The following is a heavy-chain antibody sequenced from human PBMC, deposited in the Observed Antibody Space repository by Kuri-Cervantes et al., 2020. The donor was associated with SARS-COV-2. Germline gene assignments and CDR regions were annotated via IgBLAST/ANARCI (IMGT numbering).Heavy chain of an antibody. CDR3: ARAGVKDIVATITSYYYYYGMDV. D-gene: IGHD5-12*01. J-gene: IGHJ6*02. Sequence: GESLKISCAASGFTFSSYAMSWVRQAPGKGLEWVSAISGSGGSTYYADSVKGRFTISRDNAKNSLYLQMNSLRAEDTAVYYCARAGVKDIVATITSYYYYYGMDVWGQGTTVTVSS. CDR2: ISGSGGST. V-gene: IGHV3-23*01. CDR1: GFTFSSYA.